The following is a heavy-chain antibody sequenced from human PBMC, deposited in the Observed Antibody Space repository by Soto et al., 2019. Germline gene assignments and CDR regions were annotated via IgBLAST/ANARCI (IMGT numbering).Heavy chain of an antibody. CDR3: AREVEVHPPFFGA. CDR1: GGTFGNYA. V-gene: IGHV1-69*01. CDR2: ISPMFHKA. Sequence: QLQLVQSGTEVKKPGSSVTVSCKASGGTFGNYAINWLRQAPGQGLQWMGDISPMFHKANYEQTFQGRVSITADEATNTGYMELSSLRSEDTALYYCAREVEVHPPFFGAWGQGTLVTVSS. D-gene: IGHD3-10*01. J-gene: IGHJ5*02.